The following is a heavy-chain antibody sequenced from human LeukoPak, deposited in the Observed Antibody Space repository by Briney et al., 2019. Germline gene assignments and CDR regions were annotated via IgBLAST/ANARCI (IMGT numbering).Heavy chain of an antibody. V-gene: IGHV3-74*01. CDR1: GFTFSSYW. J-gene: IGHJ5*02. CDR2: INTDGSST. Sequence: PGGSLRLSCAASGFTFSSYWMHWVRHALGKGLVWVSRINTDGSSTSYADSVKGRFTISRDTAKNTLYLQMNSRRAEDTALYYCARDLGAYYDSSDNWFDPWGQGTLVTVSS. CDR3: ARDLGAYYDSSDNWFDP. D-gene: IGHD3-22*01.